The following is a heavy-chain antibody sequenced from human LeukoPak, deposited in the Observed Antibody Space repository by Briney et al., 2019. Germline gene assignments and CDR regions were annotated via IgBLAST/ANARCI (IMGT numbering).Heavy chain of an antibody. CDR3: AKSSSLSGGYFYYMDV. Sequence: GGSLRLSCAASGFTFSSYAMNWVRQVPGKGLEWVSAFSGSNNYTYYADSVKGRFTISRDDSKNTLYLQMNTLRAEDTAVYYCAKSSSLSGGYFYYMDVWGKGTTVTVSS. D-gene: IGHD2-2*01. CDR2: FSGSNNYT. V-gene: IGHV3-23*01. J-gene: IGHJ6*03. CDR1: GFTFSSYA.